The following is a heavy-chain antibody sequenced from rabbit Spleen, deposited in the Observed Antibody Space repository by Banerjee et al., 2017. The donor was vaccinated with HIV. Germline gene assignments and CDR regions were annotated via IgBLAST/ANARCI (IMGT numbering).Heavy chain of an antibody. Sequence: QEQLEESGGGLVKPEGSLTLTCKASGFSFSDRDVMCWVRQAPGKGLEWIACINTATGKAVYASWAKGRFTISKTSSTTVTLQMTRLTAADTATYFCARDSAYGSGSGYDLWGPGTLVTVS. CDR3: ARDSAYGSGSGYDL. J-gene: IGHJ4*01. CDR2: INTATGKA. V-gene: IGHV1S45*01. D-gene: IGHD1-1*01. CDR1: GFSFSDRDV.